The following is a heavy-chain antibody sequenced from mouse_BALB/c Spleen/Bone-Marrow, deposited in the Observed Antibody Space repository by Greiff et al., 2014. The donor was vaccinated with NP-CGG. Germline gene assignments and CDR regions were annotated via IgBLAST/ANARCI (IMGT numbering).Heavy chain of an antibody. J-gene: IGHJ2*01. CDR1: GFNIKDTY. Sequence: VQLKQSGAELVKPGASVKLSCTASGFNIKDTYMYWVKQRPEQGLEWIGRIDPANGNTKYDPKFQGKATITADTSSNTAYLQLSSLTSEDTAVYYCARYDYGVYFDYWGQGTTLTVSS. CDR3: ARYDYGVYFDY. CDR2: IDPANGNT. V-gene: IGHV14-3*02. D-gene: IGHD2-4*01.